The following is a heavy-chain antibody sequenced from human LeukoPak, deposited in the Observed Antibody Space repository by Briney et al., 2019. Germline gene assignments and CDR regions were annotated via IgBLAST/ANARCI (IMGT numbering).Heavy chain of an antibody. CDR3: ARSGEMGATDYFDY. D-gene: IGHD1-26*01. J-gene: IGHJ4*02. V-gene: IGHV1-18*01. Sequence: GASVNVSCKASGYTFTSYGISWVRQAPGQGLEWMGWISAYNGNTNYAQKLQGRVTMTTDTFTSTAYMELRSLRSDDTAVYYCARSGEMGATDYFDYWGQGTLVTVSS. CDR1: GYTFTSYG. CDR2: ISAYNGNT.